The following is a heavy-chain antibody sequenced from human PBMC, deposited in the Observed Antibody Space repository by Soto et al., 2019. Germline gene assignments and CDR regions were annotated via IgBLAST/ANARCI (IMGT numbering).Heavy chain of an antibody. J-gene: IGHJ6*02. CDR3: ARVDVVPAAMSVGYYYGMDV. V-gene: IGHV1-18*01. Sequence: QVQLVQSGAEVKKPGASVKVSCKASGYTFTSYGISWARQAPGQGLEWMGWISAYNGNTNYAQKLQGRVTMTTDTSTSTAYMELRSLRSDDTAVYYCARVDVVPAAMSVGYYYGMDVWGQGTTVTVSS. CDR1: GYTFTSYG. CDR2: ISAYNGNT. D-gene: IGHD2-2*01.